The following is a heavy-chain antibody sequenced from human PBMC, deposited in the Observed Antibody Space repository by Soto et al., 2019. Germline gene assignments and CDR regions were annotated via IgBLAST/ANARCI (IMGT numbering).Heavy chain of an antibody. J-gene: IGHJ3*02. CDR2: ISGSGGST. CDR3: AKATARDYYYDSSGHQDAFDI. CDR1: GFTFSSHP. V-gene: IGHV3-23*01. D-gene: IGHD3-22*01. Sequence: GGPLRRSYAPSGFTFSSHPMRWVRHTPPNRQQWHSAISGSGGSTYYADSVKGRFTISRDNSKNTLYLQMNSLRAEDTAVYYCAKATARDYYYDSSGHQDAFDIWGQGTMVTVSS.